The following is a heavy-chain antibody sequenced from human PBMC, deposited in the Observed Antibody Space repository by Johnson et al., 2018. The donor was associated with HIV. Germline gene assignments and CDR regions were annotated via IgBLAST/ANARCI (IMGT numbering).Heavy chain of an antibody. Sequence: QLVESGGGVVQPGGSLRISCVASGFTFADYTMHWVRQAPGWGLEWVSLVSWDGDSTYYADSVKGRFNISRDNSKNSLYLQMNRLRTDDTAVYYCAKTQNSRMVVGSVFNNWGQGTMVTVSS. V-gene: IGHV3-43*01. J-gene: IGHJ3*02. CDR1: GFTFADYT. CDR2: VSWDGDST. D-gene: IGHD3-10*01. CDR3: AKTQNSRMVVGSVFNN.